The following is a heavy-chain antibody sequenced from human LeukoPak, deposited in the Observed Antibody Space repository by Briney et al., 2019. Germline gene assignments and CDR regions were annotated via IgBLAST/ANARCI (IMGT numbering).Heavy chain of an antibody. J-gene: IGHJ4*02. CDR1: GYSFTSYW. CDR3: ARPSVDGSGSYPY. CDR2: IDPSDSYN. Sequence: GESLKISCKSSGYSFTSYWISWVRQMPGKGLEWMGRIDPSDSYNNYSPSFQGHVTISADKSISTAYLQWSSLKASDTAMFYCARPSVDGSGSYPYWGQGTLVTVSS. D-gene: IGHD3-10*01. V-gene: IGHV5-10-1*01.